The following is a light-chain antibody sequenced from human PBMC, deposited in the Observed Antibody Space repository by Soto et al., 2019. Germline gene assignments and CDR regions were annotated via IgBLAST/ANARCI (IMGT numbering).Light chain of an antibody. CDR2: GTS. Sequence: EIVLTQSPGNLSLSPGERATLSCRASQSVSSSYLAWYQQKPGQSPRLLIYGTSSRATAIPDRFSGSGSGTDFTLTISRLEPEDFAVYYCQQYGSSSWTFGQGTKVEIK. CDR1: QSVSSSY. J-gene: IGKJ1*01. V-gene: IGKV3-20*01. CDR3: QQYGSSSWT.